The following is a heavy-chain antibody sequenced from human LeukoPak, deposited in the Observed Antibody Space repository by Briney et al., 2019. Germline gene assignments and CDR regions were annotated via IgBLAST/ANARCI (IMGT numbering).Heavy chain of an antibody. D-gene: IGHD5-24*01. Sequence: GGSLRLSCAASGFTFSSYGMSWVRQAPGKGLEWVSAISGSGSTIYYADSVKGRFTISRDNAKNSLYLQMNSLRAEGTAVYYCARKMATISRNFDYWGQGTLVTVSS. CDR2: ISGSGSTI. CDR3: ARKMATISRNFDY. J-gene: IGHJ4*02. CDR1: GFTFSSYG. V-gene: IGHV3-48*04.